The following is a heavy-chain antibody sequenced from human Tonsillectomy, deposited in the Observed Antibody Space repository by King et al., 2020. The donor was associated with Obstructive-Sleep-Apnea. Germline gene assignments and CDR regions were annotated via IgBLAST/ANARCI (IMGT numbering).Heavy chain of an antibody. D-gene: IGHD6-19*01. CDR3: AGAPPTQSGWFHFDY. J-gene: IGHJ4*02. V-gene: IGHV4-38-2*02. Sequence: QLQESGPGLVKPSETLSLTCTVSSYSISSGFYWGWIRQPPGEGLEWIGSMYHSGGTYYNPSLKSRVTLSVDTSKNPFSLKLSSVIAADTAVYYCAGAPPTQSGWFHFDYWGQGTLVTVSS. CDR2: MYHSGGT. CDR1: SYSISSGFY.